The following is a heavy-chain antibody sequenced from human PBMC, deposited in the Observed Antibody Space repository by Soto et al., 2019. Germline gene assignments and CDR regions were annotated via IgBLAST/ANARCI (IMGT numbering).Heavy chain of an antibody. CDR3: ANTRVPTPVYSPTWDGLDV. V-gene: IGHV3-23*01. Sequence: LLESGGTLVQPGESLRLSCVTAGVTFNNYAMSWVRQATGKGLKWVCGISGSGVIRYAESVNSRFTISRDNSRTPLYLEMSSLRVEDTAIDYCANTRVPTPVYSPTWDGLDVWGQGTTVTVSS. J-gene: IGHJ6*02. D-gene: IGHD5-18*01. CDR1: GVTFNNYA. CDR2: ISGSGVI.